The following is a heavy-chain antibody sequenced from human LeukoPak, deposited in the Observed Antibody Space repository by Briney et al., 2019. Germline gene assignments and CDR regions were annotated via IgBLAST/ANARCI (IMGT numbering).Heavy chain of an antibody. Sequence: ASVKVSCKASGGTFSSYAISWVRQAPGQGLEWMGGIIPIFGTANYAQKLQGKVTITADESTSTAYKELSSLKSEDTAVYYCARGLGYCSGGSCYGDYYYGMDVWGKGTTVTVSS. CDR2: IIPIFGTA. V-gene: IGHV1-69*13. CDR1: GGTFSSYA. J-gene: IGHJ6*04. D-gene: IGHD2-15*01. CDR3: ARGLGYCSGGSCYGDYYYGMDV.